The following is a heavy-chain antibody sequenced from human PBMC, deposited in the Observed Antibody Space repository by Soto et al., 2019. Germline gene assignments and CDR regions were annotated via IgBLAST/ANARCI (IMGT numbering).Heavy chain of an antibody. V-gene: IGHV2-5*02. CDR1: GFSLSTSGLG. CDR2: IYWDDDK. CDR3: AHIGGNDFWSGYQYYFDY. D-gene: IGHD3-3*01. Sequence: SGPTLLNPTQTLTLTFTFSGFSLSTSGLGVGWIRQPPGKALEWLALIYWDDDKRYSPSLKSRLTITKDTSKNQVVLTMTNMDPVDTATYYCAHIGGNDFWSGYQYYFDYWGQGTLVTVSS. J-gene: IGHJ4*02.